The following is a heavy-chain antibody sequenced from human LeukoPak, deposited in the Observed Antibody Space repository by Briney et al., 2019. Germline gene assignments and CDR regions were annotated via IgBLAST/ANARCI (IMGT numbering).Heavy chain of an antibody. Sequence: SETLSLTCTVSGGSISSYYWSWIRQPAGKGLEWIGRIYTSGSTNYNPSLKSRVTMSVDTSKNQFSLKLSSVTAADTAVYYCAGLYXYGSGSSFDYWGQGTLVTVSS. CDR2: IYTSGST. J-gene: IGHJ4*02. CDR3: AGLYXYGSGSSFDY. CDR1: GGSISSYY. V-gene: IGHV4-4*07. D-gene: IGHD3-10*01.